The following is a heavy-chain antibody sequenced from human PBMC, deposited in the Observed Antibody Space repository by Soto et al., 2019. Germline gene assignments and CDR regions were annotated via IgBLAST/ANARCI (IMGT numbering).Heavy chain of an antibody. D-gene: IGHD3-3*01. J-gene: IGHJ5*02. CDR3: ARGKYYDFWSGYHTGMTWFDP. V-gene: IGHV1-69*13. CDR1: GGTFSSYA. Sequence: SVKVSCKASGGTFSSYAISWVRQAPGQGLEWMGGIIPIFGTANYAQKFQGRVTITADESTSTAYMELSSLRSEDTAVYYCARGKYYDFWSGYHTGMTWFDPWGQGTLVTVSS. CDR2: IIPIFGTA.